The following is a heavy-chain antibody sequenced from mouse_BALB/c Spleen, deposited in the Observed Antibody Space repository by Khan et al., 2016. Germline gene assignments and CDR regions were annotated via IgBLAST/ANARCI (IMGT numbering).Heavy chain of an antibody. D-gene: IGHD4-1*01. V-gene: IGHV3-2*02. Sequence: EVQLQESGPGLVKPSQSLSLTCTVTGYSITSDYAWNWIRQFPGNKLEWMGYISYSGSTSYNPSLKSRISITRDTSKNQFFLQLNSVTTEDTASYYSATNWGYWYFDVWGAGTTVTVSS. J-gene: IGHJ1*01. CDR3: ATNWGYWYFDV. CDR1: GYSITSDYA. CDR2: ISYSGST.